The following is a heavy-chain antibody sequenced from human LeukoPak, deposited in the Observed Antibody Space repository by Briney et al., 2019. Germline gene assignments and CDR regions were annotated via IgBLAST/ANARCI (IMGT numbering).Heavy chain of an antibody. CDR1: GFTFSSYA. V-gene: IGHV3-23*01. Sequence: GGSLRLSCAASGFTFSSYAMSWVRQAPGKGLEWVSAISGSGGSTYYADSVKGRFTISRDNSKNTLYLQMNSLRAEDTAVYYCARSVSSRFTSPRRPYYFDSWGQGTLVTVSS. CDR3: ARSVSSRFTSPRRPYYFDS. D-gene: IGHD2-2*01. CDR2: ISGSGGST. J-gene: IGHJ4*02.